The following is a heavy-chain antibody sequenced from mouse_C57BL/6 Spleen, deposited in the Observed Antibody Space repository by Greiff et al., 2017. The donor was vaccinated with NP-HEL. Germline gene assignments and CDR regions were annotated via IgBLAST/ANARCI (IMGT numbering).Heavy chain of an antibody. CDR2: ISSGGSYT. V-gene: IGHV5-6*01. J-gene: IGHJ1*03. CDR3: ARHHGSREGYFDV. CDR1: GFTFSSYG. Sequence: EVQGVESGGDLVKPGGSLKLSCAASGFTFSSYGMSWVRQTPDKRLEWVATISSGGSYTYYPDSVKGRFTISRDNAKNTLYLQMSSLKSEDTGMYYCARHHGSREGYFDVWGTGTTVTVSS. D-gene: IGHD1-1*01.